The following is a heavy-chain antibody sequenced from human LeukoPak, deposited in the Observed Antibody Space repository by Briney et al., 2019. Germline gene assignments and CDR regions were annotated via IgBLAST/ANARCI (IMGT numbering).Heavy chain of an antibody. Sequence: SETLSLTCTVSGGSITSYYWSWIRQPAGKGLEWIGRIYTSGSTNYNPSLKSRVTMSVDTSKNQLSLKLSSVTAADTAVYYCARAHGITMIVNRDMDVWGKGTTVTVSS. CDR2: IYTSGST. V-gene: IGHV4-4*07. D-gene: IGHD3-22*01. J-gene: IGHJ6*03. CDR3: ARAHGITMIVNRDMDV. CDR1: GGSITSYY.